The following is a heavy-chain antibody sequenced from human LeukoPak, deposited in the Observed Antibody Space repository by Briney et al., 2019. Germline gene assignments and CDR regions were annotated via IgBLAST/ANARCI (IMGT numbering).Heavy chain of an antibody. J-gene: IGHJ3*02. Sequence: PSETLSLTCIVSGGSISRYYWSWIRQAPGKGLEWIGYIYYSGSTNYNPSLKSRVTISVDTSKNQFSVKLSSVTAADTAVYYCARWPGRSDPFDIWGQGTMVIVSS. CDR2: IYYSGST. V-gene: IGHV4-59*01. CDR1: GGSISRYY. D-gene: IGHD1-26*01. CDR3: ARWPGRSDPFDI.